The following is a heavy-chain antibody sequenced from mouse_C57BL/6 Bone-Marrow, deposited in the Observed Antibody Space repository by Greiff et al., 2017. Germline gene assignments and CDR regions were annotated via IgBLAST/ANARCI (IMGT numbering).Heavy chain of an antibody. Sequence: LQESGAELARPGASVKLSCKASGYTFTSYGISWVKQRTGQGLEWIGEIYPRSGNTNYNEKFKGKATLTADKSSSTAYMQLRSLTSEDSAVYFCAGGKLGPYYFDYWGQGTTLTVSA. CDR2: IYPRSGNT. CDR1: GYTFTSYG. D-gene: IGHD4-1*01. CDR3: AGGKLGPYYFDY. J-gene: IGHJ2*01. V-gene: IGHV1-81*01.